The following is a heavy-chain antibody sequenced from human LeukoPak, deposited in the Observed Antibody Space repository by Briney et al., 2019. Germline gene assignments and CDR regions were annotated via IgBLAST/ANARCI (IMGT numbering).Heavy chain of an antibody. Sequence: GGSLRLSCAASGFTFSSYSMNWVRKAQGKGRGWVSYISSSSSTIYYADSMKGRFTISRDNAKNSLYLQMNSLRAEDTAVYYCARDNSYRRGLDYWGQGTLVTVSS. CDR2: ISSSSSTI. J-gene: IGHJ4*02. CDR3: ARDNSYRRGLDY. D-gene: IGHD5-18*01. CDR1: GFTFSSYS. V-gene: IGHV3-48*01.